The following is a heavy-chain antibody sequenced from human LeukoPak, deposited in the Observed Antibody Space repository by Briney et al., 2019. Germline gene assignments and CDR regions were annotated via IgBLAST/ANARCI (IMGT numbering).Heavy chain of an antibody. D-gene: IGHD3-22*01. J-gene: IGHJ4*02. CDR1: RYTHTSYD. Sequence: ASVKVSCKTSRYTHTSYDINWVRQATGQGLEWMGWMNPNSGNTGYAQKFQGRVTMTRNTSISTAYMELSSLRSEDTAVYYCARRATYYYDSSGYYPNDYWGQGTLVTVFS. CDR2: MNPNSGNT. CDR3: ARRATYYYDSSGYYPNDY. V-gene: IGHV1-8*02.